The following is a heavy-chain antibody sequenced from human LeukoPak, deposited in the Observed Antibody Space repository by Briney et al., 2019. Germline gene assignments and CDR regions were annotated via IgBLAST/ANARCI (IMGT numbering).Heavy chain of an antibody. CDR1: GFTFSSYG. D-gene: IGHD5-12*01. Sequence: GGSLRLSCAASGFTFSSYGMHWVRQAPGKGLEWVAVIWYDGSNKYYADSVKGRFTISRDNSKNTLYLQMNSLRAEDTAVYYCARDQRWLRSYFDYWGQGTLVTVSS. J-gene: IGHJ4*02. V-gene: IGHV3-33*01. CDR3: ARDQRWLRSYFDY. CDR2: IWYDGSNK.